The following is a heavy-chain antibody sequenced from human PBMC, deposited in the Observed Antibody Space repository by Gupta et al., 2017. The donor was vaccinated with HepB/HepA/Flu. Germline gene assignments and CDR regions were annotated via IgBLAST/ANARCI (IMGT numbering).Heavy chain of an antibody. V-gene: IGHV3-33*01. CDR2: IWYDGSDK. CDR3: ARDLQYSSSSLDY. Sequence: QVPLVESGGGVVQRGRSLRLSCAASGFTFRRYVLNWVRQAPGKGVEWVAVIWYDGSDKYYADSVKGRFTISRDNSKNTLYLQMNSLRAEDTAVYYWARDLQYSSSSLDYWGQGTLVTVSS. D-gene: IGHD6-6*01. J-gene: IGHJ4*02. CDR1: GFTFRRYV.